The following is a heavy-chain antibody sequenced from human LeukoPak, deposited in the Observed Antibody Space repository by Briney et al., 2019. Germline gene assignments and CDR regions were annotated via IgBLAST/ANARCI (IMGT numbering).Heavy chain of an antibody. D-gene: IGHD3-10*01. V-gene: IGHV1-8*01. CDR3: ARGATMVRGVSEWVGMDV. CDR1: GYTFSSYD. J-gene: IGHJ6*02. CDR2: MNPNSGNT. Sequence: GASVKVSCKASGYTFSSYDINWVRQATGQGLEWMGWMNPNSGNTGYAQKFQGRVTMTRNTSISTAHMELSSVTSEDTAVYYCARGATMVRGVSEWVGMDVWGQGTTVTVSS.